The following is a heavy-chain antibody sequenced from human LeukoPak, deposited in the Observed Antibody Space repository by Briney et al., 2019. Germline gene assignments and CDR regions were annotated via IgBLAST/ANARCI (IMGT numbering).Heavy chain of an antibody. CDR2: ISYDGSNK. D-gene: IGHD5-12*01. Sequence: GGSLRLSCAASGFTFSSYAMHWVRQAPGKGLEWVAVISYDGSNKYYADSVKGRFTISRDNSKNTLYLQMNSLRAEDTAVYYCARERGYSGYDLKYNWFDPWGQGTLVTVSS. CDR3: ARERGYSGYDLKYNWFDP. J-gene: IGHJ5*02. CDR1: GFTFSSYA. V-gene: IGHV3-30*04.